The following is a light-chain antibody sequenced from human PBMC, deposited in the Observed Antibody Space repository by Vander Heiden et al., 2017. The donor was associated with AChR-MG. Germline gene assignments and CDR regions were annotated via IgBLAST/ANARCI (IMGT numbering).Light chain of an antibody. V-gene: IGKV3-15*01. CDR2: GAS. Sequence: ELVLTPSPATLPGSPGERATLSCRASQSVSSNLAWYQQKPGQAPRLLIYGASTRATGIPARFSGSGSGTEFTLTISSLQSEDFAVYYCQQYNNWPLTFGGGTKVEIK. CDR1: QSVSSN. CDR3: QQYNNWPLT. J-gene: IGKJ4*01.